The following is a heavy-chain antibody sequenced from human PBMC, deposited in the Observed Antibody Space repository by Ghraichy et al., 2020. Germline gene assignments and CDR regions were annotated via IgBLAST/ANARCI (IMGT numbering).Heavy chain of an antibody. V-gene: IGHV3-30*18. CDR1: GFTFSSYG. CDR2: ISYDGSNK. CDR3: AKDLLRRGANGAFDI. Sequence: GGSLRLSCAASGFTFSSYGMHWVRQAPGKGLEWVAVISYDGSNKYYADSVKGRFTISRDNSKNTLYLQMNSLRAEDTAVYYCAKDLLRRGANGAFDIWGQGTMVTVSS. J-gene: IGHJ3*02. D-gene: IGHD2-15*01.